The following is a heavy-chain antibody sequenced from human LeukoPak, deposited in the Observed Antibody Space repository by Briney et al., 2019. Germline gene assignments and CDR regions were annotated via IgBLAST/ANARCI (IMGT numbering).Heavy chain of an antibody. CDR1: GEYFSGYY. Sequence: PSETLSLTCAVYGEYFSGYYWSWIRQPPGKGLEWIGEINHSGSTNYNPSLKRRVIISVDTYKNQFSLKLSSVTAADTAVYYCARGKYDSGGYYLDYWGQGTLVTVSS. D-gene: IGHD3-22*01. CDR3: ARGKYDSGGYYLDY. J-gene: IGHJ4*02. V-gene: IGHV4-34*01. CDR2: INHSGST.